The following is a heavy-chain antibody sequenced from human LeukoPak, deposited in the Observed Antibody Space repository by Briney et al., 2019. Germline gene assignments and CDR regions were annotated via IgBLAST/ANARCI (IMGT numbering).Heavy chain of an antibody. CDR1: GGSFSGYY. Sequence: PSETLSLTCAVYGGSFSGYYWSWIRQPPGKGLEWIGEINHSGSTNYNPSLKSRVTISVDTSKNQFSLKLSSVTAADTAVYYCARSAVEVRDRGLSRDYYYYYYYMDVWGKGTTVTVSS. J-gene: IGHJ6*03. V-gene: IGHV4-34*01. CDR2: INHSGST. D-gene: IGHD3-10*01. CDR3: ARSAVEVRDRGLSRDYYYYYYYMDV.